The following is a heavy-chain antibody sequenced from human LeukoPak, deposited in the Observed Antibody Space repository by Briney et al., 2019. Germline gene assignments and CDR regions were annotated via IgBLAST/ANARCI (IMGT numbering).Heavy chain of an antibody. Sequence: PGGALRLSCAGCGFILSTNYLSWLRLPPGRGLEGVSVIYSGDRAYYGDSVVGRFTISRDNSKNTLYLQMNSLRAEDTAVYYCAKGIVGAALDYWGPGALVT. CDR2: IYSGDRA. CDR3: AKGIVGAALDY. J-gene: IGHJ4*02. D-gene: IGHD1-26*01. CDR1: GFILSTNY. V-gene: IGHV3-53*01.